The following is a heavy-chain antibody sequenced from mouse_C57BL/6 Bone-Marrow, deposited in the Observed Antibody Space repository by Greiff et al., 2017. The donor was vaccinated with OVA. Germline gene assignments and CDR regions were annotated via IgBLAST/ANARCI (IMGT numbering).Heavy chain of an antibody. D-gene: IGHD3-2*02. CDR2: IHPSDSDT. Sequence: QVQLQQPGAELVKPGASVKVSCKASGYTFTNYWMHWVKQRPGQGLEWIGRIHPSDSDTNYNQKFKGKATLTVDKSSSTAYMQLSSLTSEDSAVYFCARSSRQLRLRGFAYWGQGTLVTVSA. CDR3: ARSSRQLRLRGFAY. V-gene: IGHV1-74*01. CDR1: GYTFTNYW. J-gene: IGHJ3*01.